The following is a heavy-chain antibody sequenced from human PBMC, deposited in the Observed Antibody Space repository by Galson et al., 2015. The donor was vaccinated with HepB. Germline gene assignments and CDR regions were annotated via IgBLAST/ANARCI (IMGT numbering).Heavy chain of an antibody. CDR2: ISYDGNNK. D-gene: IGHD6-13*01. J-gene: IGHJ6*02. Sequence: SLRLSCAASGFTFRSFGMHWVRQAPGKGLEWVAVISYDGNNKYYADSVKGRFTISRDNSKNTLYLQMNSLRVEDTAMYYCARDWGAAAVPARGMDVWGQGTTVTVSS. V-gene: IGHV3-30*03. CDR3: ARDWGAAAVPARGMDV. CDR1: GFTFRSFG.